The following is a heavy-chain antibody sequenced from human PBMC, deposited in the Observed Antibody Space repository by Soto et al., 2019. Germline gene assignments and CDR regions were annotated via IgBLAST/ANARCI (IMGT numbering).Heavy chain of an antibody. J-gene: IGHJ6*02. D-gene: IGHD3-10*01. CDR2: INHSGST. CDR3: ARVGGSGSSTYSYYYYGMDV. Sequence: QVQLQQWGAGLLKPSETLSLTCAVYGGSFSGYYWSWSRQPPGKGLEWIGEINHSGSTNYNPSLKRRVTISVDTAKNQFSLKLSSVTAADTAVYYCARVGGSGSSTYSYYYYGMDVWGQGTTVTVSS. CDR1: GGSFSGYY. V-gene: IGHV4-34*01.